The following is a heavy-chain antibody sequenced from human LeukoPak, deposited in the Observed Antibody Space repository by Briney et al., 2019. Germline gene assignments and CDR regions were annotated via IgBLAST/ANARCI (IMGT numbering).Heavy chain of an antibody. V-gene: IGHV3-30-3*01. CDR2: ISYDGSNK. Sequence: PGGSLRLSCAASGFTFSSYAMHWVRQAPGKGLEWVAVISYDGSNKYYADSVKGRFTISRDNSKNTLYLQMNSLRAEDTAVYYCARGSIRPSTPEYGMDVWGQGTTVTVSS. CDR3: ARGSIRPSTPEYGMDV. J-gene: IGHJ6*02. CDR1: GFTFSSYA. D-gene: IGHD2-2*02.